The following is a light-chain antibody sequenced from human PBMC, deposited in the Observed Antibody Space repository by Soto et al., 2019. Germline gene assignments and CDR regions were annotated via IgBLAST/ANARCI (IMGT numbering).Light chain of an antibody. CDR2: DAS. Sequence: EIVLTQSPATLSLSPGERATLSCRASQSVSSYLAGYQQKPVQAPRLLIYDASNRATGIPARFSGSGSGTDFTLTISSLEPEDFAVYYCQQRSNWPPMAFGQGTRLEIK. CDR1: QSVSSY. J-gene: IGKJ5*01. CDR3: QQRSNWPPMA. V-gene: IGKV3-11*01.